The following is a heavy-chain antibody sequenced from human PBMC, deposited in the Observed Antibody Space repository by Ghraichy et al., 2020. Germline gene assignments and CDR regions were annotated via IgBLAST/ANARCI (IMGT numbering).Heavy chain of an antibody. J-gene: IGHJ5*02. CDR2: IYYSGST. CDR3: ARDSYYYDSSGYDNWFDP. Sequence: ESLNISCTVSGGSISSYYWSWIRQPPGKGLEWIGYIYYSGSTNYNPSLKSRVTISVDTSKNQFSLKLSSVTAADTAVYYCARDSYYYDSSGYDNWFDPWGQGTLVTVSS. V-gene: IGHV4-59*01. D-gene: IGHD3-22*01. CDR1: GGSISSYY.